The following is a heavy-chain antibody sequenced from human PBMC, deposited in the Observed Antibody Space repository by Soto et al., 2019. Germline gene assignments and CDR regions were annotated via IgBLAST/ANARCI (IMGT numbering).Heavy chain of an antibody. CDR3: ARLYCGGDCNLDYFDY. Sequence: SLRLSCGASGFSFSYFWMSWVRQAPGKGLEWVADIKQDGSEKDYVDSVKGRFTIFRDNAKNSLFMQMNSLRAEDTAVYYCARLYCGGDCNLDYFDYWGQGTPVTVSS. D-gene: IGHD2-21*02. CDR2: IKQDGSEK. CDR1: GFSFSYFW. V-gene: IGHV3-7*03. J-gene: IGHJ4*02.